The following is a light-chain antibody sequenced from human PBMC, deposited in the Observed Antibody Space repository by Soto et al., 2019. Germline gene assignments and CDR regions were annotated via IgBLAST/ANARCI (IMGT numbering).Light chain of an antibody. J-gene: IGKJ4*01. CDR1: QDISNY. V-gene: IGKV1-33*01. Sequence: DIPMTQSPSSLSASVGDRVTITCQASQDISNYLNWYQRKPGKAPKLLIYDASNLETGVPSRFSGSGSGTDFTFTITSLQPDDIATYYCQQYDNLPLTFGGGTKVEIK. CDR2: DAS. CDR3: QQYDNLPLT.